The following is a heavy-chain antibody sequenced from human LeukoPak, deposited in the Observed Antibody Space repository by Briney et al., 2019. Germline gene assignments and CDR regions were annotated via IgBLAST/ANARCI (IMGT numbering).Heavy chain of an antibody. CDR2: ISYDGSNK. J-gene: IGHJ3*02. CDR1: VFTFSSYA. CDR3: ARDLSLYYYDSSGHLDI. D-gene: IGHD3-22*01. V-gene: IGHV3-30-3*01. Sequence: PGRSLRLSCAASVFTFSSYAMHWVRQAPGKGLEGVAVISYDGSNKYYADSGKGRFTMSRDNSKNTLYLQMNRLRAEDTDVYYCARDLSLYYYDSSGHLDIWGKGTMVTVSS.